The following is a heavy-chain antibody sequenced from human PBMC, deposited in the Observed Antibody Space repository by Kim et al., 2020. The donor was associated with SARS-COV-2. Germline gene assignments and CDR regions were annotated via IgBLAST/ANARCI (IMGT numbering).Heavy chain of an antibody. D-gene: IGHD1-26*01. J-gene: IGHJ2*01. V-gene: IGHV5-10-1*01. CDR2: IDPSDSYT. CDR3: YSGSEGGHWYFDL. CDR1: GYSFTSYW. Sequence: GESLKISCKGSGYSFTSYWISWVRQMPGKGLEWMGRIDPSDSYTNYSPSFQGHVTISADKSISTAYLQWSSLKASDTAMYYCYSGSEGGHWYFDLWGRGTLVTVSS.